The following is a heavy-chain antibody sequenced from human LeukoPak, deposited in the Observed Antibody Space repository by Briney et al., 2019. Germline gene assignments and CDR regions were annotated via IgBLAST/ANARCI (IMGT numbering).Heavy chain of an antibody. J-gene: IGHJ4*02. CDR2: TYPGGSET. CDR1: GYRFTNYW. V-gene: IGHV5-51*01. CDR3: ARFLNYDFFSGYGDY. D-gene: IGHD3-3*01. Sequence: GASLQISCQGSGYRFTNYWIGWVRQMPGKGLEWMGITYPGGSETRYSPSFQGQVTISADKSTSTAYLQWGSLKASDTAMYYCARFLNYDFFSGYGDYWGQGILVTVSS.